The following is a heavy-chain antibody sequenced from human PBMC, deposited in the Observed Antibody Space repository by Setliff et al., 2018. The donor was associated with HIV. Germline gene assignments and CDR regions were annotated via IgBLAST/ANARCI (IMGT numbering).Heavy chain of an antibody. V-gene: IGHV2-5*01. Sequence: SGPTLVNPTQTLTLTCTFSGFSLSTSGVGVGWIRQPPGKALEWLALIYWNDDKRYSPSLKSRLTITKDTSKNQVVLTMTNMDPVDTATYYCARSRGVRGVIITTQNFDYWGQGTLVTVSS. CDR3: ARSRGVRGVIITTQNFDY. CDR2: IYWNDDK. CDR1: GFSLSTSGVG. D-gene: IGHD3-10*01. J-gene: IGHJ4*02.